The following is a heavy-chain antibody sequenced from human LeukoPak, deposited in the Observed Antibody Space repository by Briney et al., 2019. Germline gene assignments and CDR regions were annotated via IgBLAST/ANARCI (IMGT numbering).Heavy chain of an antibody. CDR1: GFTFSSYA. Sequence: PGGSLRLSCAASGFTFSSYAMHWVRQAPGKGLEWVSVISYDGSNKYYADSVKGRFTISRDNAKNSLYLQMNSLRDEDTAVYYCARDLRGDYWGQGTLVTVSS. V-gene: IGHV3-30-3*01. CDR2: ISYDGSNK. CDR3: ARDLRGDY. J-gene: IGHJ4*02.